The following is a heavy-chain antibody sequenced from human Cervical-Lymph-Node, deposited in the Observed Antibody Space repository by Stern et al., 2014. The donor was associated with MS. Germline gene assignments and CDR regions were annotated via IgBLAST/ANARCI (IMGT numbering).Heavy chain of an antibody. J-gene: IGHJ4*02. CDR2: IYYSGST. CDR3: ARQLIVVVNAIDY. Sequence: VQLVESGPGLVKPSETLSLTCTVSGGSISSSSYYWGWIRQPPGKGLEWIGSIYYSGSTYYNPSLKSRVTISVDTSKNQFSLQLSFVTAADTAVYYCARQLIVVVNAIDYWGQGTLVTVSS. V-gene: IGHV4-39*01. D-gene: IGHD3-22*01. CDR1: GGSISSSSYY.